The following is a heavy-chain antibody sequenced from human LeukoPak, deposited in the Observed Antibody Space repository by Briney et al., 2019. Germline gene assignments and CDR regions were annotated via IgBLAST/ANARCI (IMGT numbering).Heavy chain of an antibody. D-gene: IGHD4-17*01. CDR3: ARNYYGDYWYFDL. J-gene: IGHJ2*01. Sequence: ASVKISCKGSGYSFTSYWIGWVRQMPGKGLEWMGIIYPGDSDTRYSPSFQGQVTISADKSISTAYLQWSSLKASDTAMYYCARNYYGDYWYFDLWGRGTLVTVSS. V-gene: IGHV5-51*01. CDR2: IYPGDSDT. CDR1: GYSFTSYW.